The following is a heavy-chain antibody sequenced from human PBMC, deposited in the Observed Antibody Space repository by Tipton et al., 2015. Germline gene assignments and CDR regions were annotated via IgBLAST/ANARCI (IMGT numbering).Heavy chain of an antibody. CDR2: IYYSGTT. CDR1: GVSVTSGSYY. Sequence: TLSLTCDVSGVSVTSGSYYWSWIRQTPGRGLEWLGYIYYSGTTTYNPSLNSRVTISVDTSKNQFSLNLSSVTAADTAVYFCARRRVATGGKAFDIWGQGTMVTVSS. J-gene: IGHJ3*02. D-gene: IGHD5-12*01. V-gene: IGHV4-61*01. CDR3: ARRRVATGGKAFDI.